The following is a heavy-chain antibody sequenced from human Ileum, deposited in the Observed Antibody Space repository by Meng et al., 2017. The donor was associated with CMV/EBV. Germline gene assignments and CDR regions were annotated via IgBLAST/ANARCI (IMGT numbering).Heavy chain of an antibody. CDR1: GYPFSDHY. CDR2: INPSSGDT. Sequence: ASVKVSCKASGYPFSDHYMYWVRQVPGRGLEWMGWINPSSGDTKFAEKFRDRVTMTRDLSTNTAYMEVSSLRADDTAVYFCARDKCGADCQLGLFDSWGLGTLVTVSS. D-gene: IGHD2-21*01. V-gene: IGHV1-2*02. CDR3: ARDKCGADCQLGLFDS. J-gene: IGHJ5*01.